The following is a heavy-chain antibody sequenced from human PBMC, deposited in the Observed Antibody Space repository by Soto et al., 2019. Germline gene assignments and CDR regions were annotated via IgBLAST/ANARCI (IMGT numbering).Heavy chain of an antibody. D-gene: IGHD2-2*01. V-gene: IGHV4-39*01. CDR3: ARHRGDIVGVPAHFDS. CDR1: GDSIIGSNYY. Sequence: SETLSLTCTVSGDSIIGSNYYWAWIRQSPGKGLEWIGSIYYGVNSYYNPSLKSRVTISVDTSKSQLSLKLRSVTATDTSVYYCARHRGDIVGVPAHFDSWGRG. J-gene: IGHJ4*02. CDR2: IYYGVNS.